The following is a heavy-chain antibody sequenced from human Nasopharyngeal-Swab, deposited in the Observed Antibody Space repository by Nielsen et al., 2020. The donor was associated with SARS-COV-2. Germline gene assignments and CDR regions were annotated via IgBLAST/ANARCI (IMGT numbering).Heavy chain of an antibody. CDR3: ANSGIAVAGTMY. CDR1: GFTFSSYA. CDR2: ISYDGSNK. D-gene: IGHD6-19*01. J-gene: IGHJ4*02. V-gene: IGHV3-30*04. Sequence: GGSLRLSCAASGFTFSSYAMHWVRQAPGKGLVWVAVISYDGSNKYYADSVKGRFTISRDNSKNTLYLQMNSLRAEDTAVYYCANSGIAVAGTMYWGQGTLVTVSS.